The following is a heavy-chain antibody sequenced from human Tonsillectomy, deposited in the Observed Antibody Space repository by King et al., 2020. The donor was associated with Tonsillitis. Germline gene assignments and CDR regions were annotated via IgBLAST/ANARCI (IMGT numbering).Heavy chain of an antibody. Sequence: VQLVESGGGVVQPGRSLRLPCAASGFTFSSYGMHWVRQAPGKGLEWVAVISYDGSNKYYAYSVKGRFTISRENSKNTLYMQMNSLRAEDTAVYYCATDLTYGSGSPLYYYYGMDVWGQGTTVTVSS. V-gene: IGHV3-33*05. CDR1: GFTFSSYG. J-gene: IGHJ6*02. D-gene: IGHD3-10*01. CDR3: ATDLTYGSGSPLYYYYGMDV. CDR2: ISYDGSNK.